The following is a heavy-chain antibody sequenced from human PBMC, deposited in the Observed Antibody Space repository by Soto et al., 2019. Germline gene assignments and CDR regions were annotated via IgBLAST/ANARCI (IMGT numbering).Heavy chain of an antibody. Sequence: QVQLVQSGAEVKKPGASVKVSCKVSGYTFTGYYMHWVRQAPGQGLEWMGWINPNSGGTNYAQKFQGWVTMTRDTSISTAYMELSRLRSDDTAVYYCAKDRSSSPYYYYGMDVWGQGTTVTVSS. CDR2: INPNSGGT. D-gene: IGHD6-6*01. V-gene: IGHV1-2*04. CDR3: AKDRSSSPYYYYGMDV. J-gene: IGHJ6*02. CDR1: GYTFTGYY.